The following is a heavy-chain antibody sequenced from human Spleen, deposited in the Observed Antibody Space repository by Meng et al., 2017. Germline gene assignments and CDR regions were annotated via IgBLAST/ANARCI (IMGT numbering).Heavy chain of an antibody. V-gene: IGHV3-73*01. Sequence: GESLKISCAVSGVTFSGSDIHWVRQASGKGLEWVGRIETKPNNYATSYGESLRGRFTISRDDSKNMAYLQMNSLRAEDTAVYYCARGIYYDTSGYYYYWGQGTLVTVSS. D-gene: IGHD3-22*01. J-gene: IGHJ4*02. CDR3: ARGIYYDTSGYYYY. CDR1: GVTFSGSD. CDR2: IETKPNNYAT.